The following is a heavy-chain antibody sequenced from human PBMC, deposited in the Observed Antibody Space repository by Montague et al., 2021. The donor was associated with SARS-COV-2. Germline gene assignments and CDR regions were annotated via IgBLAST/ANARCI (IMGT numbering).Heavy chain of an antibody. V-gene: IGHV4-59*08. CDR3: ARHAIGYFDWLNEGYFYY. CDR1: GGSISSYY. D-gene: IGHD3-9*01. Sequence: SETLSLTCTVSGGSISSYYCSWVRQPPGKGLVLIGYIYYSGSTNYNPSLKSRVTISVDTSKNQFSLKLSSVTAADTAVYYCARHAIGYFDWLNEGYFYYWGQGTLVTVSS. J-gene: IGHJ4*02. CDR2: IYYSGST.